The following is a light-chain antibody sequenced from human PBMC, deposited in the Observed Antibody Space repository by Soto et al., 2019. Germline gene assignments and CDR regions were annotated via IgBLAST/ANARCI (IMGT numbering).Light chain of an antibody. J-gene: IGLJ1*01. Sequence: QSVLTQPASVSGSPGQSITISCTGSSSDVGGFNFVSWYQQHPGKAPKLMIYDVASRPSGVSNRFSGSKSGNTASLTISGLQTEDEADYYCSSYTTSSTRVFGTGTKVTLL. CDR3: SSYTTSSTRV. CDR1: SSDVGGFNF. V-gene: IGLV2-14*03. CDR2: DVA.